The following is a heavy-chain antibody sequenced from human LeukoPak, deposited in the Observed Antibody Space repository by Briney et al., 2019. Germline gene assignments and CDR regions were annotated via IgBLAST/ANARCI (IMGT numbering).Heavy chain of an antibody. CDR3: ARAVRGYSYGYYYMDV. J-gene: IGHJ6*03. D-gene: IGHD5-18*01. Sequence: SETLSLTCAVYGGSFSGYYWSWIRQPPGRGLEWIEEINHSGSTNYNPSLKSRVTISVDTSKNQFSLKLSSVTAADTAVYYCARAVRGYSYGYYYMDVWGKGTTVTVSS. CDR2: INHSGST. V-gene: IGHV4-34*01. CDR1: GGSFSGYY.